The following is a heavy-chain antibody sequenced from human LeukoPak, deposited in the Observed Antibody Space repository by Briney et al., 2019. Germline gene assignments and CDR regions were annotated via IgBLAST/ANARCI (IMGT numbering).Heavy chain of an antibody. CDR2: IKQDGSEK. D-gene: IGHD6-13*01. V-gene: IGHV3-7*01. J-gene: IGHJ4*02. Sequence: GGSLRLSCAASGFTFSSYWMSWVRQAPGKGLEWVANIKQDGSEKYYVDSVKGRFTISRDNAKNSLYLQMNSLRAEDTAVYYCARTIYSSSWSLYYFDYGGQGTLVTVSS. CDR1: GFTFSSYW. CDR3: ARTIYSSSWSLYYFDY.